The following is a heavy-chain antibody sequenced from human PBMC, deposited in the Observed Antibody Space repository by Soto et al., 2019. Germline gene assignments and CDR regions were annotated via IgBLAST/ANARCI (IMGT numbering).Heavy chain of an antibody. Sequence: ASVKVSCKASGYSFTSYAISWVRQAPGQGLEWMGWISAYSGDTNYAQKFQGRVTMLKDTSTSTAFMEVTSLRSDDTAVYYCARSRGYCSGGSCYFDFWGQGTLVTVSS. CDR1: GYSFTSYA. J-gene: IGHJ4*02. D-gene: IGHD2-15*01. CDR3: ARSRGYCSGGSCYFDF. V-gene: IGHV1-18*01. CDR2: ISAYSGDT.